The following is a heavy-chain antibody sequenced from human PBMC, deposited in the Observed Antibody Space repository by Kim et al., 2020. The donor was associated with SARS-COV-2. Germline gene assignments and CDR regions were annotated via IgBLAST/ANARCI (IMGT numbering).Heavy chain of an antibody. CDR2: IYYSGST. Sequence: SETLSLTCTVSGGSISSGGYYWSWIRQHPGKGLEWIGYIYYSGSTYYNPSLKSRVTISVDTSKNQFSLKLSSVTAADTAVYYCARDSGTLDRDYDYVWGSYRSSIPFDYWGQGTLVTVSS. V-gene: IGHV4-31*03. CDR3: ARDSGTLDRDYDYVWGSYRSSIPFDY. D-gene: IGHD3-16*02. CDR1: GGSISSGGYY. J-gene: IGHJ4*02.